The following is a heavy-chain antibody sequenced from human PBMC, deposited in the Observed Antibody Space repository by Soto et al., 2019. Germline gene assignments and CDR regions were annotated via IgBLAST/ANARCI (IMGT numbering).Heavy chain of an antibody. Sequence: QVQLVQSGAEVKKPGASVKVSCKASGYTFNTYNMYWVRQAPGQGLEWMGVINPSIGSTNYAQKCRGRVIMTRDTSTSTVYMELSTLRSDDTAVYYCARLYSGSRLDYWGQGTLVTVSS. CDR1: GYTFNTYN. V-gene: IGHV1-46*02. CDR3: ARLYSGSRLDY. J-gene: IGHJ4*02. CDR2: INPSIGST. D-gene: IGHD1-26*01.